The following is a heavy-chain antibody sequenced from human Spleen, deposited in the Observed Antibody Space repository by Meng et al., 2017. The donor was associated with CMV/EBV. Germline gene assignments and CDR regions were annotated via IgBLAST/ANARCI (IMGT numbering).Heavy chain of an antibody. CDR2: INPNSGGT. CDR3: ARDVDNWFDP. CDR1: EYTFTDHY. V-gene: IGHV1-2*02. J-gene: IGHJ5*02. Sequence: KVSCKASEYTFTDHYIHWVRRAPGQGLEWMGWINPNSGGTNYAQKFQDRVTMTRDTSISTAYMELSSLRSDDTAVYFCARDVDNWFDPWGQGTLVTVSS.